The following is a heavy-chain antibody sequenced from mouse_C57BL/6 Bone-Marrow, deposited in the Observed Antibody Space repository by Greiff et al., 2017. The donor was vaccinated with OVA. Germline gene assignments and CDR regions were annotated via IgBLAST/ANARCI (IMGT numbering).Heavy chain of an antibody. CDR3: ARQGGNYWYFDV. CDR1: GFTFSSYT. V-gene: IGHV5-9*01. Sequence: EVHLVESGGGLVKPGGSLKLSCAASGFTFSSYTMSWVRQTPEKRLEWVATISGGGGNTYYPDSVKGRFTISRDNAKNTLYLQMSSLRSEDTALYYCARQGGNYWYFDVWGTGTTVTVSS. D-gene: IGHD1-1*02. CDR2: ISGGGGNT. J-gene: IGHJ1*03.